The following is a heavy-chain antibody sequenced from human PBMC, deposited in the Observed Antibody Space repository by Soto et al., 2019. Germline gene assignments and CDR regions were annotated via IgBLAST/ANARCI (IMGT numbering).Heavy chain of an antibody. V-gene: IGHV1-8*02. D-gene: IGHD3-10*01. CDR3: ARRRGTDSYREYYGY. J-gene: IGHJ4*01. CDR2: MNSKSGNT. CDR1: GYTFIDYD. Sequence: QVQLEQSGDEVKKPGASVKVSCKPSGYTFIDYDVNWVRQATGQGLERMGWMNSKSGNTGYAQKFQGRVPMTRDTSISPAYMALCSLRSEDTAVYYRARRRGTDSYREYYGYCGHGTLVTVSS.